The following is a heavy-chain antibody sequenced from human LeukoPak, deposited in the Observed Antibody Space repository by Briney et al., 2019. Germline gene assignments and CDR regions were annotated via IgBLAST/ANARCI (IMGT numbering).Heavy chain of an antibody. Sequence: SETLSLTCGVSGGSLSSTNWWTWIRQPPEKGLECIGYVHLDGRTNFNPSLNSRLSISVHLSENHLSLKLTSVTAADTAVYYCAREGGFYRPLDYSGQGTLVIVSS. V-gene: IGHV4-4*02. CDR3: AREGGFYRPLDY. D-gene: IGHD6-25*01. J-gene: IGHJ4*02. CDR2: VHLDGRT. CDR1: GGSLSSTNW.